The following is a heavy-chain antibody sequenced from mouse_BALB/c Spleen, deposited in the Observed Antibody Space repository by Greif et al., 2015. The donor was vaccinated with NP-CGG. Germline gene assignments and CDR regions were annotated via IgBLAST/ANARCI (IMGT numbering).Heavy chain of an antibody. D-gene: IGHD2-3*01. CDR2: IDPANGNT. CDR3: ARNDGYYPIAMDH. CDR1: GFNIKDTY. Sequence: EVQLQQSGAELVKPGASVKLSCTASGFNIKDTYMHWVKQRPEQGLEWIGRIDPANGNTKYDPKFQGKATITADTSSNTAYLQLSSLTSEDTAVYYCARNDGYYPIAMDHWGQGTSVTVSS. V-gene: IGHV14-3*02. J-gene: IGHJ4*01.